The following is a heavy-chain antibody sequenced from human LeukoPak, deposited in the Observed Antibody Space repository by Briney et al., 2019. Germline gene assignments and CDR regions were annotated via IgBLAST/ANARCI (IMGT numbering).Heavy chain of an antibody. CDR3: ARDLAGPPQEAFDI. V-gene: IGHV3-7*01. CDR1: GFTFSSYW. CDR2: IKQDGSEK. J-gene: IGHJ3*02. Sequence: GGSLRFSCAASGFTFSSYWMSWVRQAPGKGLEWVANIKQDGSEKYYVDSVKGRFTISRDNAENSLYLQMTSLRAEDTAVYYCARDLAGPPQEAFDIWGQGTMVTVSS.